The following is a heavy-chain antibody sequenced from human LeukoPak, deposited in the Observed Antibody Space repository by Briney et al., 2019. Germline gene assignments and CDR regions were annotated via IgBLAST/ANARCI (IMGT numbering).Heavy chain of an antibody. D-gene: IGHD5-18*01. Sequence: ESGPTLVKPTQTLTLTRTFSGFSLSTSGVGVGWIRQPPGKALEWLALIYWDDDKRYSPSLKSRLTITKDTSKNQVVLTMTNMDPVDTATYYCAHTKYSYGSYYFDYWGQGTLVTVSS. V-gene: IGHV2-5*02. CDR2: IYWDDDK. J-gene: IGHJ4*02. CDR1: GFSLSTSGVG. CDR3: AHTKYSYGSYYFDY.